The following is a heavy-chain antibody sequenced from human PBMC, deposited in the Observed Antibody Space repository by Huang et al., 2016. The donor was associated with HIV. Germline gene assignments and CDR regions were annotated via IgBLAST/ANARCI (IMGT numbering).Heavy chain of an antibody. Sequence: QILLIESGGGVVQPGRSLRLSCAASGFTFSSYGMHWVRPAPGKGLEWGAVISYDEDNKYYADSGRGRFTISRDNSKNTLYLQMNSLRIEDTAVYYCARGPIRFLAWLLNFDYWGQGALVTVSS. V-gene: IGHV3-30*03. D-gene: IGHD3-3*01. CDR1: GFTFSSYG. CDR3: ARGPIRFLAWLLNFDY. J-gene: IGHJ4*02. CDR2: ISYDEDNK.